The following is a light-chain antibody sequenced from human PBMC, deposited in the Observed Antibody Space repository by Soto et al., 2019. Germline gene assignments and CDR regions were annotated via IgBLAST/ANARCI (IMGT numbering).Light chain of an antibody. J-gene: IGKJ1*01. CDR1: QSISSW. V-gene: IGKV1-5*03. CDR3: QQYNSYSEA. Sequence: DIQMTQSPSTLSASVGDRVTITCRASQSISSWLAWYQQKPGKAPKLLIYKASSLESGVPSRFSGSGSGTELTLTISSLQPDDFATYCCQQYNSYSEAFGQGTKVDIK. CDR2: KAS.